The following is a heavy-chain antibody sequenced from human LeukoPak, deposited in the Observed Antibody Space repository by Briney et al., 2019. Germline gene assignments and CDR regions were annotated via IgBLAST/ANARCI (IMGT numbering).Heavy chain of an antibody. CDR3: ARENRSTSCCFDY. CDR1: GFTFSSYW. Sequence: GGSLRLSCAASGFTFSSYWMSWVRQAPGKGLEWVANIRQDGSEKYYVDSVKGQFTISRDNAKNSLYLQMTSLRAEDTAVYYCARENRSTSCCFDYWGQGTLVTVSA. D-gene: IGHD2-2*01. J-gene: IGHJ4*02. CDR2: IRQDGSEK. V-gene: IGHV3-7*01.